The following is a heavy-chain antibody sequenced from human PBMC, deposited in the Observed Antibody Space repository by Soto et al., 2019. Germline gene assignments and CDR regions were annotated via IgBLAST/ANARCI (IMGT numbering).Heavy chain of an antibody. D-gene: IGHD5-18*01. V-gene: IGHV3-23*01. CDR2: ISGSGVST. CDR1: GCTFSSYG. Sequence: EGSLRLSCVASGCTFSSYGMSWVRQAPGKGLEWVSAISGSGVSTYYADSVKGRFTISRDNSKNTLYLQMNSLRAEDKAVYYCAKYGDRGYSYGLKLYYYVMDVWGPGTTVTV. J-gene: IGHJ6*02. CDR3: AKYGDRGYSYGLKLYYYVMDV.